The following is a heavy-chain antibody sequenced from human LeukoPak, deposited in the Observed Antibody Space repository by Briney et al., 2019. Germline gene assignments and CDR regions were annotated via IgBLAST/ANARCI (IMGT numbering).Heavy chain of an antibody. CDR2: IYYSGST. V-gene: IGHV4-31*03. J-gene: IGHJ3*02. D-gene: IGHD1-1*01. Sequence: SETLSLTCTVSGGSISSSSYYWGWIRQPPGKGLEWIGYIYYSGSTYYNPSLKSRVTISVDTSKNQFSLKLSSVTAADTAVYYCARDRGTRDAGAFDIWGQGTMVTVSS. CDR3: ARDRGTRDAGAFDI. CDR1: GGSISSSSYY.